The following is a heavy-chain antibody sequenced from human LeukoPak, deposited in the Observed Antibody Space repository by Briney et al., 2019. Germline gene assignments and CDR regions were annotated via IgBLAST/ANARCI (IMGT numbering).Heavy chain of an antibody. D-gene: IGHD6-19*01. V-gene: IGHV3-7*03. Sequence: PGGSLRLSCTASGFNFSISYMMWVRQAPGEGLEWVAHIDPDGVDKDYVGSAKDRFIISRDNTKNSLYLQMNSLRAEDTAVYYCARHGGGWTFDYWGQGTLVTASS. J-gene: IGHJ4*02. CDR3: ARHGGGWTFDY. CDR1: GFNFSISY. CDR2: IDPDGVDK.